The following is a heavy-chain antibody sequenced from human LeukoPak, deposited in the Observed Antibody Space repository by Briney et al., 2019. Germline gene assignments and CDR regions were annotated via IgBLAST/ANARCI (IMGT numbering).Heavy chain of an antibody. Sequence: SETLSLTCTVSGGSISSYYWGWIRQPPGKGLEWIGSIHHSGSTYYNPSLKSRVTISVDTSKNQFSLKLSSVTAADTAIYYCARDRQSFTVFDPWGQGTLVTVSS. CDR3: ARDRQSFTVFDP. CDR1: GGSISSYY. V-gene: IGHV4-38-2*02. CDR2: IHHSGST. J-gene: IGHJ5*02.